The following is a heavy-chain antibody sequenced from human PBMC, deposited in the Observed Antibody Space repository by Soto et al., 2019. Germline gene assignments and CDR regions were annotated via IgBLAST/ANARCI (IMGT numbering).Heavy chain of an antibody. CDR3: ARQTTVTNWFDP. J-gene: IGHJ5*02. V-gene: IGHV1-69*02. D-gene: IGHD4-17*01. CDR1: GGTFSSYT. Sequence: QVQLVQSGAEVKKPGSSVKVSCKASGGTFSSYTISWVRQAPGQGLEWMGRIIPILGIANYAQKFQGRVTITADKSTSTAYMELSSLRSEDTAVYYCARQTTVTNWFDPWGQRTLVTVSS. CDR2: IIPILGIA.